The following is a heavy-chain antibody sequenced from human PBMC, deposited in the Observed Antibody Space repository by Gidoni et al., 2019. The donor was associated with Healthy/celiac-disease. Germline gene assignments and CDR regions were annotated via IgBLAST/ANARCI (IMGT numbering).Heavy chain of an antibody. V-gene: IGHV5-51*01. CDR3: ARVVTATPPYYYYYYMDV. CDR1: GYSFTSYW. CDR2: IYPGDSDT. J-gene: IGHJ6*03. Sequence: EVQLVQSGAEVKKHGESLKISCKGSGYSFTSYWIGWVRQMPGKGLEWMGIIYPGDSDTRYSPSFQGQVTISADKSISTAYLQWSSLKASDTAMYYCARVVTATPPYYYYYYMDVWGKGTTVTVSS. D-gene: IGHD2-21*02.